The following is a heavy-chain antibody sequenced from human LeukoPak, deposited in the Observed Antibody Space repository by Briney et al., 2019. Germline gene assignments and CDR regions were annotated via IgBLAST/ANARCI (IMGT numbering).Heavy chain of an antibody. CDR2: IYSGGTT. J-gene: IGHJ6*02. CDR1: GFTVSSNY. CDR3: ARRRCSSTSCYSSGMDV. Sequence: GGSLRLSCAASGFTVSSNYMSWVRQALGKGLEWVSVIYSGGTTYYADSVKGRFTISRDNSKNTVYLQMNSLRAEDTAVYYCARRRCSSTSCYSSGMDVWGQGTTVTVSS. D-gene: IGHD2-2*01. V-gene: IGHV3-53*01.